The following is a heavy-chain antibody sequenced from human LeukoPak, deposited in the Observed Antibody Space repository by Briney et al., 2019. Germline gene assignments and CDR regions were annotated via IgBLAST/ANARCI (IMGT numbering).Heavy chain of an antibody. V-gene: IGHV4-61*01. J-gene: IGHJ4*02. Sequence: SETLSLTCTVSGGSVSSGSYYWSWIRQPPGKGLEWIGYIYYSGSTNYNPSLESRVTTSVDTSKNQFSLKLSSVTAADTAVYYCARGEPIENFDYWGQGTLVTVSS. CDR2: IYYSGST. CDR3: ARGEPIENFDY. D-gene: IGHD1-14*01. CDR1: GGSVSSGSYY.